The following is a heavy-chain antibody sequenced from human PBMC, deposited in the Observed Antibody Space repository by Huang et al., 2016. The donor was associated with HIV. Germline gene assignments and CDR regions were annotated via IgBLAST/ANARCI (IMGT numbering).Heavy chain of an antibody. CDR1: GGSIISSGYS. Sequence: QLQLQESGSRLVRPSETLSLTCAVSGGSIISSGYSWSWIRQPPGKGLGWIGYIYLSATPSYTPPLKSRVTMSVDTSNDRFSLELAPVTAADTAVYYCARDLYSSGWHAFDTWGQGTMVTVSS. J-gene: IGHJ3*02. CDR2: IYLSATP. V-gene: IGHV4-30-2*01. D-gene: IGHD6-19*01. CDR3: ARDLYSSGWHAFDT.